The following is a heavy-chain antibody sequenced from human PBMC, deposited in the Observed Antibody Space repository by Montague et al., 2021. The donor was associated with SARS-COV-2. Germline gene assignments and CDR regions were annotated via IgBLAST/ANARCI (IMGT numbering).Heavy chain of an antibody. CDR2: IYHSGXT. V-gene: IGHV4-31*03. CDR3: ASSYFGLQTQVDY. J-gene: IGHJ4*02. D-gene: IGHD2/OR15-2a*01. CDR1: GGSIRSGGYY. Sequence: TLSLTCNVSGGSIRSGGYYWTWVRQHPGKGLEWIGNIYHSGXTXYXXXXKSRLTISVDTSKNQFSLKLNSVSAADTAVYYCASSYFGLQTQVDYWGQGTLVTVSS.